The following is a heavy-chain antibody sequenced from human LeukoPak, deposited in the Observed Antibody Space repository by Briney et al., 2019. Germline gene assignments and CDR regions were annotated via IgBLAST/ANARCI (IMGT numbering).Heavy chain of an antibody. CDR2: IRNKAYGGTT. D-gene: IGHD2-21*01. V-gene: IGHV3-49*04. Sequence: GGSLRLSCTASGFTFGDYAMSWVRQAPGKGLEWVGFIRNKAYGGTTEYAASVKDRFTISRDDSKSIAYLQVNSLKTEDTAVYYCTRDWFVVAIDYWGQGTLVTVPS. J-gene: IGHJ4*02. CDR1: GFTFGDYA. CDR3: TRDWFVVAIDY.